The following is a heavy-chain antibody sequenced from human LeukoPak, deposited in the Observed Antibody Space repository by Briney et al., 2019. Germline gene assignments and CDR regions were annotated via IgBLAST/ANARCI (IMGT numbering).Heavy chain of an antibody. Sequence: HPGGSLRLSCAASGFTFSNSGMNWVRQAPGKGLEWLSYISSSGTSIYYADSVKGRFTISRDNAKNSLYLQMDSLRVEDTAVYYCGRENSPNTPRVIAVGGIDYWGQGTLVTVSS. CDR3: GRENSPNTPRVIAVGGIDY. V-gene: IGHV3-48*01. CDR1: GFTFSNSG. CDR2: ISSSGTSI. J-gene: IGHJ4*02. D-gene: IGHD6-19*01.